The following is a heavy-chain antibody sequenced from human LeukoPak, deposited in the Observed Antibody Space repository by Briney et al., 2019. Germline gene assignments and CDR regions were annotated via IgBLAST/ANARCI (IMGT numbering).Heavy chain of an antibody. CDR1: GGSISSSSYY. J-gene: IGHJ5*02. CDR2: IYYSGST. D-gene: IGHD3-10*01. CDR3: ARGRITMVRGFYWFDP. Sequence: PSETLSLTCTVSGGSISSSSYYWGWIRQPPGKGLEWIGSIYYSGSTYYNPSLKSRVTISVDTSKNQFSLKLSSVTAADTAVYYCARGRITMVRGFYWFDPWGQGTLVTVSS. V-gene: IGHV4-39*07.